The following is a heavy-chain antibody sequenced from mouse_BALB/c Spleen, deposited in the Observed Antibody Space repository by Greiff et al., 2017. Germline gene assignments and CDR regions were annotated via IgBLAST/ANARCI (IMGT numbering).Heavy chain of an antibody. Sequence: VQLVESGPGLVAPSQSLSITCTVSGFSLTSYGVHWVRQPPGKGLEWLGVIWAGGSTNYNSALMSRLSISKDNSKSQVFLKMNSLQTDDTAMYYCARPFYGNYVDWFAYWGQGTLVTVSA. V-gene: IGHV2-9*02. CDR3: ARPFYGNYVDWFAY. D-gene: IGHD2-10*01. J-gene: IGHJ3*01. CDR2: IWAGGST. CDR1: GFSLTSYG.